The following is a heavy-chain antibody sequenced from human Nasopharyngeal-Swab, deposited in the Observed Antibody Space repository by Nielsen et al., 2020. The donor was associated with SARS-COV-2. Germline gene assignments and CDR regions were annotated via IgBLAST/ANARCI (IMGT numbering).Heavy chain of an antibody. J-gene: IGHJ4*02. D-gene: IGHD6-6*01. CDR3: TRGVPTRPDY. V-gene: IGHV3-74*01. CDR2: INSDGTTT. Sequence: GESLKISCAASGFTFSSFWMHWVRQAPGKGLVWVSGINSDGTTTNYADSVKGRFTISRDNAKNTLYLQMKSLRAEDTALSYCTRGVPTRPDYWGQGALVTVSS. CDR1: GFTFSSFW.